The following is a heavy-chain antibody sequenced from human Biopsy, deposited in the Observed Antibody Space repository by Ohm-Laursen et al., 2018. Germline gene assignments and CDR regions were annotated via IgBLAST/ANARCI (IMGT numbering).Heavy chain of an antibody. D-gene: IGHD5-12*01. CDR3: ARGSGYFKLDV. CDR2: INQSEST. Sequence: SDTLSLTCAVNGESSSGYFWNWIRQPPGKGLEWIGEINQSESTKYNPSLKRRATLSADPSNSQFSLRLTSVTAADTAIYYCARGSGYFKLDVWGQGTTVTVSS. V-gene: IGHV4-34*01. CDR1: GESSSGYF. J-gene: IGHJ6*02.